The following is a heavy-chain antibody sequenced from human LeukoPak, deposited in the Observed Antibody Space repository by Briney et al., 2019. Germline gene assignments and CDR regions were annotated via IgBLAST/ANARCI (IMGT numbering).Heavy chain of an antibody. CDR1: GYSISTGYY. CDR2: VYHSGST. Sequence: SETLSLTCTVSGYSISTGYYWGWVRQPPGKRLEWIGTVYHSGSTYYNPSLRSRAAISVDTSRSQFSLRLRSMTAADTAVYYCARVPGVFYDTLTGYGSGWFDPWGQGTLVTVPS. CDR3: ARVPGVFYDTLTGYGSGWFDP. D-gene: IGHD3-9*01. V-gene: IGHV4-38-2*02. J-gene: IGHJ5*02.